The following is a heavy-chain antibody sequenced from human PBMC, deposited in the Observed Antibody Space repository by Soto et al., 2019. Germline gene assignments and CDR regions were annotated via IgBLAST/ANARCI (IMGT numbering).Heavy chain of an antibody. Sequence: QVQLVQSGAEVKKPGASVKVSCKASGYTFTGYYMHWVRQAPGQGLEWMGWINPNSGGTNHAQKFQGRVTMTRDTSISTAYMELSRLRCNDTAVYYCARGIPVTRATTREFAFWGQGTLVTVSS. J-gene: IGHJ4*02. CDR1: GYTFTGYY. D-gene: IGHD4-17*01. CDR2: INPNSGGT. CDR3: ARGIPVTRATTREFAF. V-gene: IGHV1-2*02.